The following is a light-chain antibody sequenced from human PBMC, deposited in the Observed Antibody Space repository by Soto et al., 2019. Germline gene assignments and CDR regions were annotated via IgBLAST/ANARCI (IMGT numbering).Light chain of an antibody. CDR2: GAS. Sequence: EIVMTQSPATLSVSPGERATLSCRASQSVGSNLAWYQQKPGQAPRLLIYGASTSATSSIPPRFSGSGSGTEFTLTISSLQSEDFAVYYCQQYKDWPPLTFGGGTKVEIK. J-gene: IGKJ4*01. CDR1: QSVGSN. V-gene: IGKV3-15*01. CDR3: QQYKDWPPLT.